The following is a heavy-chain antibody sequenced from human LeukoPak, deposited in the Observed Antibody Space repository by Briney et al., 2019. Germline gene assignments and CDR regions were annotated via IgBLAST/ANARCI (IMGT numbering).Heavy chain of an antibody. V-gene: IGHV3-30*02. CDR3: VRDLGIAAIPEYYFDY. CDR1: GFTFSSYG. CDR2: IRYDGSNK. Sequence: GGSLRLSCAASGFTFSSYGMHWVRQAPGKGLEWVAFIRYDGSNKYYADSVKGRFTISRDKSRSTLYLQMNSLRAEDTAVYYCVRDLGIAAIPEYYFDYWGQGTLVTVSS. D-gene: IGHD6-13*01. J-gene: IGHJ4*02.